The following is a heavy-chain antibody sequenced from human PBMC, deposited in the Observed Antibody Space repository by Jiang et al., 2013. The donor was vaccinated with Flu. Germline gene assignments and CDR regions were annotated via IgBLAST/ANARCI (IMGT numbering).Heavy chain of an antibody. CDR2: INHSGST. Sequence: LLKPSETLSLTCAVYGGSFSGYYWSWIRQPPGKGLEWIGEINHSGSTNYNPSLKSRVTISVDTSKNQFSLKLSSVTAADTAVYYCARGGRVRGVIIRFFDYWGQGTLVTVSS. V-gene: IGHV4-34*01. J-gene: IGHJ4*02. D-gene: IGHD3-10*01. CDR3: ARGGRVRGVIIRFFDY. CDR1: GGSFSGYY.